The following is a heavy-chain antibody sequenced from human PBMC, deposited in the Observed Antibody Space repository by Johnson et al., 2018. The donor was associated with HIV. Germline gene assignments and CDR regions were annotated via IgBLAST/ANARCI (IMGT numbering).Heavy chain of an antibody. J-gene: IGHJ3*02. V-gene: IGHV3-23*04. CDR3: AKDLPRAMVRAIDAFDI. D-gene: IGHD3-10*01. CDR1: GFIFSGFG. CDR2: ISGSGGST. Sequence: VQLVESGGGVVQPGRSLRLSCAASGFIFSGFGLHWVRQAPGKGLEWVSAISGSGGSTYYADSVKGRFTISRDNSKNTLYLQMNSLRAEDTAVYYCAKDLPRAMVRAIDAFDIWGQGTMVTVSS.